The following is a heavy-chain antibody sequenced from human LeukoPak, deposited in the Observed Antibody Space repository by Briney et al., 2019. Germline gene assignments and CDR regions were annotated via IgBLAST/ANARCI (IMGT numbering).Heavy chain of an antibody. J-gene: IGHJ4*02. Sequence: GGSLRLSCAASGFTFSDHYMDWVRQAPGKGLEWVGRTRNKANSYTTEYAASVKGRFTISRDDSKNSLYLQMNSLKTEDTAVYYCASVVTDHDYWGQGTLVTVSS. V-gene: IGHV3-72*01. D-gene: IGHD2-21*02. CDR2: TRNKANSYTT. CDR3: ASVVTDHDY. CDR1: GFTFSDHY.